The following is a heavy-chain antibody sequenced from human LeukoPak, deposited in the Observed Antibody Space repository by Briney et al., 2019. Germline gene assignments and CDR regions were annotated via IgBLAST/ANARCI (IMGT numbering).Heavy chain of an antibody. V-gene: IGHV3-73*01. Sequence: QSGGSLRLSCAASGFTFSGSAMHWVRQASGKGLEWVGRIGSKPNSYATAYAASVTGRFTISRDDSKNTAYLQMNSLKTEDTAVYYCWSGLDYWGQGILVTVSS. CDR2: IGSKPNSYAT. CDR1: GFTFSGSA. J-gene: IGHJ4*02. CDR3: WSGLDY. D-gene: IGHD3-3*01.